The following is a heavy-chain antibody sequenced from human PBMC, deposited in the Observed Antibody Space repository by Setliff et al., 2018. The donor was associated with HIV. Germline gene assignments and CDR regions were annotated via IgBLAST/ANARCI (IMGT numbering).Heavy chain of an antibody. D-gene: IGHD3-16*01. J-gene: IGHJ3*02. CDR2: INPDGSEQ. CDR1: TFTFSNYW. CDR3: ARSFWGFVRNAASDI. V-gene: IGHV3-7*01. Sequence: GGSLRLSCAASTFTFSNYWMAWVRQAPGRGLEWVANINPDGSEQYYVDSVRGRFTISRDNAKSSLYLQMNSLRADDMAVYYCARSFWGFVRNAASDIWGQGTMVTVSS.